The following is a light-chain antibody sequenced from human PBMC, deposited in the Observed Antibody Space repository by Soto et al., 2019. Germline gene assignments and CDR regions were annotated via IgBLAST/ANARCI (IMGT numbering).Light chain of an antibody. J-gene: IGLJ1*01. CDR3: CSYADSSRIYF. V-gene: IGLV2-23*01. Sequence: QSALTQPASVSGSPVQSITISCSGTSSDVGSYNLVSWYQQHPGKAPKLMIYEGSKRPSAISNRFSGSQSGNTASLTISVRQGEEEAEYYCCSYADSSRIYFFGSGTKLTAL. CDR1: SSDVGSYNL. CDR2: EGS.